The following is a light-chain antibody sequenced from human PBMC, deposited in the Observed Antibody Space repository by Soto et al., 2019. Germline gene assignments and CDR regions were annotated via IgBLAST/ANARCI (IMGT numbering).Light chain of an antibody. V-gene: IGKV1-5*03. Sequence: EIQMTQTNSTLSASVGDIVSITCLASQSISSWLAWYQQKPGKAPKLLIYQASTLESGVPSNFSGSGSGTEFTLTISSLQPEDFATYYCQQYNSYPWTFGQGTKVDI. CDR3: QQYNSYPWT. CDR2: QAS. J-gene: IGKJ1*01. CDR1: QSISSW.